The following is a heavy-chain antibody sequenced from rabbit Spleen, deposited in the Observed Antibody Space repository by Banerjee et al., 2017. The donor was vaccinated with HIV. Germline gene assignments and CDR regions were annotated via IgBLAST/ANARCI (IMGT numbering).Heavy chain of an antibody. CDR1: GFSFSSSYY. Sequence: QSLEESGGGLVQPEGSLTLTCTASGFSFSSSYYMCWVRQAPGKGLEWIACIATSSSFFTYYASWAKGRFTCSKASSTTVPLQMTSLTAADTATYFCARGSAAMTMVITGYYLSLWGPGTLVTVS. CDR2: IATSSSFFT. J-gene: IGHJ4*01. CDR3: ARGSAAMTMVITGYYLSL. V-gene: IGHV1S40*01. D-gene: IGHD2-1*01.